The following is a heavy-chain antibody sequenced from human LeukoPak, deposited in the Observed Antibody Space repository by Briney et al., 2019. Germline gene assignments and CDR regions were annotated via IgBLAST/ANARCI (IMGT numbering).Heavy chain of an antibody. CDR2: IYYSGST. CDR1: GGSISSYY. Sequence: PSETLSLTCTVSGGSISSYYWSWIRQPPGKGLEWIGYIYYSGSTNYNPSLKSRVTISVDTSKNQFSLKLSSVTAADTAVYYCARDPDGPLPWFGPWGQGTLVTVSS. J-gene: IGHJ5*02. D-gene: IGHD1-14*01. CDR3: ARDPDGPLPWFGP. V-gene: IGHV4-59*01.